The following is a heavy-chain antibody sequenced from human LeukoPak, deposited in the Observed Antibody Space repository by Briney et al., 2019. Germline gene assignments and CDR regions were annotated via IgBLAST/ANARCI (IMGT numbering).Heavy chain of an antibody. Sequence: SETLSLTCAVYGGSFSGYYWSWIRQPPGKGLEWIGEINHSGSTNYNPSLKSRVTISVDTSKNQFSLKLSSVTAADTAVYYCARHSTLSSGWYGLFGFGRHGLDYWGQGTLVTVSS. J-gene: IGHJ4*02. CDR1: GGSFSGYY. V-gene: IGHV4-34*01. CDR3: ARHSTLSSGWYGLFGFGRHGLDY. CDR2: INHSGST. D-gene: IGHD6-19*01.